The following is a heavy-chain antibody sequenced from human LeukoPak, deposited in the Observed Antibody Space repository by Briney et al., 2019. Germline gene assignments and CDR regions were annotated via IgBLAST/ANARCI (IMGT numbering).Heavy chain of an antibody. Sequence: SVKVSCKASGGTFSSYAISWVRQAPGQGLEWMGGIIPIFGTANYAQKFQGRVTITTDESTSTAYMELSSLRSEDTAVYYCAREGIYYYYMGVWGKGTTVTVSS. J-gene: IGHJ6*03. CDR2: IIPIFGTA. V-gene: IGHV1-69*05. CDR3: AREGIYYYYMGV. D-gene: IGHD3-10*01. CDR1: GGTFSSYA.